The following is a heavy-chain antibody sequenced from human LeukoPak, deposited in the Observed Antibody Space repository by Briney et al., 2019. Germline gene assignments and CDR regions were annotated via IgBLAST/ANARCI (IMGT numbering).Heavy chain of an antibody. CDR3: ARGIAAAGTDYFDY. CDR2: IYYSGST. D-gene: IGHD6-13*01. J-gene: IGHJ4*02. CDR1: GGSISSSSYY. V-gene: IGHV4-39*07. Sequence: PSETLSLTCTVSGGSISSSSYYWGWMRQPPGKGLEWIGSIYYSGSTYYNPSLKSRVTVSVDTSKNQFSLKLSSVTAADTAVYYCARGIAAAGTDYFDYWGQGTLVTVSS.